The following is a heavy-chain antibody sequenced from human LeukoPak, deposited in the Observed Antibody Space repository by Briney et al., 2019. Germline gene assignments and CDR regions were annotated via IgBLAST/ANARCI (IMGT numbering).Heavy chain of an antibody. V-gene: IGHV3-15*01. CDR2: IKSKNDGVTI. CDR1: GFSFKDTW. CDR3: TTDPRD. Sequence: PGGSLRLSCAAPGFSFKDTWMSWVRQAPGKGLEWLCRIKSKNDGVTIDYVGPVKGRFTISRDDSKNMVYLQMDSLRTEDTAMYYCTTDPRDWGQGTLVTVSS. J-gene: IGHJ1*01.